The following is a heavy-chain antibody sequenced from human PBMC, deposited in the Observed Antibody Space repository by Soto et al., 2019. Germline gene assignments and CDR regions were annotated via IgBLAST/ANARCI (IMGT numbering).Heavy chain of an antibody. CDR3: ATWYSCGY. V-gene: IGHV3-23*01. CDR1: GLTFSNYA. Sequence: EVQLLESGGGLVQPGGSLRLSCSASGLTFSNYAMTWVRQAPGKGLEWVSAISNSGRDTYHADSVKGRFTISRDNSKNTLYLQMDTLRADDTALYYCATWYSCGYGGQGTLVTVSS. D-gene: IGHD6-19*01. CDR2: ISNSGRDT. J-gene: IGHJ4*02.